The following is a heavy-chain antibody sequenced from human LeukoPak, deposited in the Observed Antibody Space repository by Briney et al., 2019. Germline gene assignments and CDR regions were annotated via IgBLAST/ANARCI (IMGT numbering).Heavy chain of an antibody. J-gene: IGHJ6*04. CDR3: VRGLRSGSNYFFYGMDV. Sequence: SETLSVTCTVSGYSINNGYFWGWIRQPPGKGLVYIGTVFHSGDTYYNPSLKSRVTISLDTSTNEISLKLRSATAADTAVYYCVRGLRSGSNYFFYGMDVWGKGTTVTVSS. D-gene: IGHD3-10*01. CDR2: VFHSGDT. CDR1: GYSINNGYF. V-gene: IGHV4-38-2*02.